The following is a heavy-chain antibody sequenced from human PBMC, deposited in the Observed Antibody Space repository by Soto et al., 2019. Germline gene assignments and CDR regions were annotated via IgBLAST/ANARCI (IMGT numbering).Heavy chain of an antibody. J-gene: IGHJ6*02. V-gene: IGHV4-61*01. CDR1: GGSVSSGSYY. Sequence: SETLSLTCTVSGGSVSSGSYYWSWIRQPPGKGLEWIGYIYYSGSTNYNPSLKSRVTISVDTSKNQFSLKLSSVTAADTAVYYCARDPSIVLVPGYYYGMDVWGQGTTVTVSS. D-gene: IGHD2-2*01. CDR3: ARDPSIVLVPGYYYGMDV. CDR2: IYYSGST.